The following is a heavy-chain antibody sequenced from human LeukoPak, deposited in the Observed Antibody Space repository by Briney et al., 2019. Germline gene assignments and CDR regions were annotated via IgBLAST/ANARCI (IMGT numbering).Heavy chain of an antibody. V-gene: IGHV3-9*03. CDR1: GFTFDDYA. Sequence: PGGSLRLSCAASGFTFDDYAMHWVRQTPGKGLEWVSGISWNSVTIAYADSVKGRFTISRDNAKNSLYLQMNSLRTDDMALYYCARADSRDRAFDYWGQGTLVTVSS. CDR3: ARADSRDRAFDY. CDR2: ISWNSVTI. J-gene: IGHJ4*02. D-gene: IGHD6-13*01.